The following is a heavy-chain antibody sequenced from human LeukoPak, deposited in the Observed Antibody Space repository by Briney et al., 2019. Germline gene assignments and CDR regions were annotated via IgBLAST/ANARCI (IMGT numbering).Heavy chain of an antibody. CDR1: GYTFTSYD. CDR3: ARGSRGSDAFDI. V-gene: IGHV1-8*01. Sequence: ASVKVSCKASGYTFTSYDINWVRQATGHGLDWMGWMNPNSGNTGYAQKFQGRVTMTRNTSISTAYMELSSLRSEDTAVYYCARGSRGSDAFDIWGQGTMVTVSS. CDR2: MNPNSGNT. J-gene: IGHJ3*02.